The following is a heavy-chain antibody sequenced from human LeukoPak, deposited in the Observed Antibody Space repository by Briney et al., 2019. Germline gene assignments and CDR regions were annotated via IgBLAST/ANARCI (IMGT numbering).Heavy chain of an antibody. CDR3: ARGRTTITMIVVVLQDASDI. V-gene: IGHV4-34*01. CDR1: GGSFSGYS. D-gene: IGHD3-22*01. CDR2: INNSGST. Sequence: SETLSLTCAAYGGSFSGYSWSWIRQPPGKGLEWVSEINNSGSTNYNPSLKSRVTISVDKSKNKFSLQLSCMTAADTAVYYCARGRTTITMIVVVLQDASDIWGQGTMVTVSS. J-gene: IGHJ3*02.